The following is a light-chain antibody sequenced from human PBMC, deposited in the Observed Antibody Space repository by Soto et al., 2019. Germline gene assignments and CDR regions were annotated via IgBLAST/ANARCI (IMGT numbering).Light chain of an antibody. J-gene: IGKJ1*01. V-gene: IGKV1-5*03. CDR1: QTISSW. CDR2: KAS. CDR3: QHYNSYSEA. Sequence: DIQMTQSPSTLSGSVGDRVTITCLASQTISSWLDWYQQKPGKAPKLLIYKASTLKSGVPSRFSGSGSGTEFTLTISSLQPDDFATYYCQHYNSYSEAFGQGSKV.